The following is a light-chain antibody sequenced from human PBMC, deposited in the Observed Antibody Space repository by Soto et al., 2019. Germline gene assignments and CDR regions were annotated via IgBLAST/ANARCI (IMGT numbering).Light chain of an antibody. Sequence: DIPMTHFPSTLSASVGDIFTITCRAIQSISSWLAWYQQKPGKAPKLLIYDASSLESGVPSRFSVSGSGTEFTLTISSLQPDDFATYYCQQYNSYPYTFGQGTKLEIK. CDR3: QQYNSYPYT. V-gene: IGKV1-5*01. J-gene: IGKJ2*01. CDR1: QSISSW. CDR2: DAS.